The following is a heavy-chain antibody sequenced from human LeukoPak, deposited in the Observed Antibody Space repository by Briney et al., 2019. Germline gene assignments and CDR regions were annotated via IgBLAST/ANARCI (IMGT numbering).Heavy chain of an antibody. J-gene: IGHJ3*02. CDR2: FYHSGSI. D-gene: IGHD3-10*01. V-gene: IGHV4-59*01. Sequence: PSETLSLTCNVSGGSISSYYWSWIRQPPGKGLEWIGHFYHSGSINYSPSLNSRVTISIDTSKKQVSLNLKSVTAADTAVYYCARGFGSGSYSRAASDIWGQGTMVTVSS. CDR1: GGSISSYY. CDR3: ARGFGSGSYSRAASDI.